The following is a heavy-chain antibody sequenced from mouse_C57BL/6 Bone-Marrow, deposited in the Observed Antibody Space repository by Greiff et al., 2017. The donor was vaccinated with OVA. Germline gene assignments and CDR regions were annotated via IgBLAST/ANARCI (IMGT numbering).Heavy chain of an antibody. Sequence: VQLQQSGPELVKPGASVKISCKASGYTFTDYYMNWVKQSHGKSLEWIGDINPNNGGTSYNQKFKGKATLTVDKSSSTAYMELRSLTSEDSAVYYCARYSVVTIIDYWGQGTTLTVSS. CDR3: ARYSVVTIIDY. CDR1: GYTFTDYY. V-gene: IGHV1-26*01. D-gene: IGHD1-1*01. CDR2: INPNNGGT. J-gene: IGHJ2*01.